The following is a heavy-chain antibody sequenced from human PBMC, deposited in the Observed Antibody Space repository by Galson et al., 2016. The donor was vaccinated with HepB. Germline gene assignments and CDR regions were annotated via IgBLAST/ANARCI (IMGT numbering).Heavy chain of an antibody. CDR2: IGVGGAVI. CDR3: ARDDKYAFDY. J-gene: IGHJ4*02. CDR1: GFSLSSYS. D-gene: IGHD2-8*01. Sequence: SLRLSCAASGFSLSSYSMNWVRQAPGKGLEWVSYIGVGGAVIWYADSVKGRFTISRDNVKNSLYLQMNSLRAEDTAVYYCARDDKYAFDYWGQGTLFPVSS. V-gene: IGHV3-48*01.